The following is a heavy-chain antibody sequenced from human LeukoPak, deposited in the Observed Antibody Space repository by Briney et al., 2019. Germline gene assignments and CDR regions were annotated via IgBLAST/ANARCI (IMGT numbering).Heavy chain of an antibody. Sequence: GGSLRLSCAASGFTFSSYSMNWVRQAPGKGLEWVSSISSSSSYIYYADSVKGRFTISRDNAKNSLYLQMNSLRAEGTAVYYCAREHGSGKIDFDYWGQGTLVTVSS. CDR2: ISSSSSYI. J-gene: IGHJ4*02. V-gene: IGHV3-21*01. CDR1: GFTFSSYS. D-gene: IGHD3-10*01. CDR3: AREHGSGKIDFDY.